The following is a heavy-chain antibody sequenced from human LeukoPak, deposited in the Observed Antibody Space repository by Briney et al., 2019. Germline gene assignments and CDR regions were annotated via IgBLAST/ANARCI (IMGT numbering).Heavy chain of an antibody. CDR3: AKGYSSGWRNWFDP. J-gene: IGHJ5*02. CDR1: GFTFDDYA. CDR2: ISWNSGSI. V-gene: IGHV3-9*01. D-gene: IGHD6-19*01. Sequence: SLRLSCAASGFTFDDYAMHWVRQAPGKGLEWVSGISWNSGSIGYADSVKGRFTISRDNAKNSLYLQMNSLRAEDTALYYCAKGYSSGWRNWFDPWGQGTLVTVSS.